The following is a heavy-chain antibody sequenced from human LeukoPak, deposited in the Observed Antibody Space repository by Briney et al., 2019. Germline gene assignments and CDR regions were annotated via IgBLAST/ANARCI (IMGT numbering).Heavy chain of an antibody. V-gene: IGHV4-59*01. Sequence: AETLSLTCTVSCDSISTYYWTWIRQPPGKGLEWIGYNSSSGNTNYNASLKSRVTISVDMSKNQFSLKLSSVTAADTAVYYCARAGSGWSFDYWGQGTLVTVSS. J-gene: IGHJ4*02. CDR1: CDSISTYY. D-gene: IGHD6-19*01. CDR3: ARAGSGWSFDY. CDR2: NSSSGNT.